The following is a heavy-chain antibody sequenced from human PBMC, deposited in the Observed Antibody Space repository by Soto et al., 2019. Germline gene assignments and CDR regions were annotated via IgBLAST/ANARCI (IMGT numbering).Heavy chain of an antibody. J-gene: IGHJ4*02. V-gene: IGHV4-59*01. D-gene: IGHD3-16*01. Sequence: QVQLQESGPGLVKLSETLSLTCTVSGGSISSYYWSWIRQPPGKGLEWIGYIYYSGSTNYNPSLKSRVTISVDTSKNQFSLKLSSVTAADTAVYYCARSRGGYFDYWGQGTLVTVSS. CDR1: GGSISSYY. CDR3: ARSRGGYFDY. CDR2: IYYSGST.